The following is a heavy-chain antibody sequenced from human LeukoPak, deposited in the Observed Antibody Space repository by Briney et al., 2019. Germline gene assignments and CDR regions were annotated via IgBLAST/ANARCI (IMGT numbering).Heavy chain of an antibody. CDR2: MNHNSGNT. CDR3: ARALPTGELDFDY. D-gene: IGHD1-7*01. J-gene: IGHJ4*02. CDR1: RYTLTSYD. Sequence: ASVKVSCKASRYTLTSYDINWVPQATGQGLECMGWMNHNSGNTGYAQKFQGRVTMTRNTSISTAYMELSSLRSEDTAVYYCARALPTGELDFDYWGQGTLVTVSS. V-gene: IGHV1-8*01.